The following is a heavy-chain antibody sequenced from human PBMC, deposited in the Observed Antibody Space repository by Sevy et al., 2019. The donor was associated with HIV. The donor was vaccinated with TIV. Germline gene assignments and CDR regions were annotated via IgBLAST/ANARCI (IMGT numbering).Heavy chain of an antibody. CDR3: AKGADISGHKHDNFDN. CDR2: IWYDGSQK. CDR1: GFTFSSYG. J-gene: IGHJ4*02. V-gene: IGHV3-33*06. D-gene: IGHD1-26*01. Sequence: GGSLRLSCAASGFTFSSYGMHWVRQAPGKGLEWVALIWYDGSQKYDADSVKGRFTISRDNSKNMLYLQINSLRAEDTAVYYCAKGADISGHKHDNFDNWGQGSLVTVSS.